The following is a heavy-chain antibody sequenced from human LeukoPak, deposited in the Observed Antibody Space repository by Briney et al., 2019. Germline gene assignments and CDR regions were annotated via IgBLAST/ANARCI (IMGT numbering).Heavy chain of an antibody. CDR2: IWSDGSNE. CDR1: GFTFSTYG. Sequence: PGGPLRLSCAASGFTFSTYGMHWVRQPPGKGLEWVAVIWSDGSNEYYADSVKGRFTISRDNSKNTLYLQMNSLRAEDTAVYYCAKDSENGVADYWGQGTLVTVSS. J-gene: IGHJ4*02. CDR3: AKDSENGVADY. V-gene: IGHV3-33*06. D-gene: IGHD1-1*01.